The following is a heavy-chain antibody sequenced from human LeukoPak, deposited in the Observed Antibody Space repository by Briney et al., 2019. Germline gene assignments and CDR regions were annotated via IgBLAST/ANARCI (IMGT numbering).Heavy chain of an antibody. J-gene: IGHJ5*02. CDR1: GYSISSGYY. D-gene: IGHD3-3*01. CDR3: ARGGGLRFLEWLLKA. Sequence: SETLSLTCAVSGYSISSGYYWGWIRQPPGKGLGWIGSIYHSGTTYYNPSLKSRVTISVDTSKNQFSLKMSSVTGAATAVYYCARGGGLRFLEWLLKAWGQGTLVTVSS. V-gene: IGHV4-38-2*01. CDR2: IYHSGTT.